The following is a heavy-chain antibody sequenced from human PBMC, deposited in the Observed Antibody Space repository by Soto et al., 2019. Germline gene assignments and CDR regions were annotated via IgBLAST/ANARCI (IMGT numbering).Heavy chain of an antibody. CDR2: ISSSSSYI. D-gene: IGHD1-26*01. V-gene: IGHV3-21*01. CDR1: GFTFSSYS. Sequence: PGGSLRLSCAASGFTFSSYSMNWVRQAPGKGLEWVSSISSSSSYIYYADSVKGRFTISRDNAKNSLYLQMNSLRAEDTAVYYCARDGTVGATTGYYYYGMDVWGQGTTVTVSS. CDR3: ARDGTVGATTGYYYYGMDV. J-gene: IGHJ6*02.